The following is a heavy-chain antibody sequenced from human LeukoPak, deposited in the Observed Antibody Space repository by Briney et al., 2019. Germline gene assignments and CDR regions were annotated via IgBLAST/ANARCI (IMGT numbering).Heavy chain of an antibody. CDR1: VYTLTGFS. J-gene: IGHJ5*02. CDR2: INPNIGGT. CDR3: ARDLLGSSSRT. D-gene: IGHD7-27*01. Sequence: SVKASCKASVYTLTGFSMYWVRQAPGQGVEWMGRINPNIGGTNSAQKFQGRVTMTRDTSISTADMELSRLRSDDTAVYYCARDLLGSSSRTWGQRTLVTVSS. V-gene: IGHV1-2*06.